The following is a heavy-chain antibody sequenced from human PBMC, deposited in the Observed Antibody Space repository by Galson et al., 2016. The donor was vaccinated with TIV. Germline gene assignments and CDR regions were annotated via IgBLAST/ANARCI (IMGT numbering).Heavy chain of an antibody. CDR2: IIPLFGTT. CDR3: AADRNSAMDTYHYYYGMDG. CDR1: GGTFGSYV. V-gene: IGHV1-69*13. J-gene: IGHJ6*02. Sequence: SVKVSCKASGGTFGSYVFNWVRLAPGQGLEWMGGIIPLFGTTNYAQKFQGRVTITADEFTSTAYMELISLRSGDTAVYYCAADRNSAMDTYHYYYGMDGWGQGTTVTVSS. D-gene: IGHD5-18*01.